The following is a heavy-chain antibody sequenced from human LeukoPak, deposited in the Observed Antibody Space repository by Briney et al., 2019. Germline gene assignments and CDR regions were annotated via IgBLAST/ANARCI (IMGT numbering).Heavy chain of an antibody. Sequence: PSETLSLTCTVSGGSVSSGGYYWSWIRQHPGKGLEWIGYIYYSGSTYYNPSLKSRVTISVDTSKNQFSLKLSSVTAADTAVYCCARQVVPAAGYFDYWGQGTLVTVSS. CDR2: IYYSGST. D-gene: IGHD2-2*01. J-gene: IGHJ4*02. V-gene: IGHV4-31*03. CDR1: GGSVSSGGYY. CDR3: ARQVVPAAGYFDY.